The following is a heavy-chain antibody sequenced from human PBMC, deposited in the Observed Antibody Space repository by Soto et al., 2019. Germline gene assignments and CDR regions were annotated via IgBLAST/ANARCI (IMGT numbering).Heavy chain of an antibody. CDR3: ASGAYYDIYTGHDY. CDR1: GFTFRSYA. J-gene: IGHJ4*02. Sequence: QVQLVESGGGVVQPGRSLRLSCAASGFTFRSYAMHWVRQAPGKGLEWVAVISYDGSNKYYADSVKGRFTTSRDNSKNTLYLQMNSLRAEDTAVYYCASGAYYDIYTGHDYWGQGTLVTVS. D-gene: IGHD3-9*01. V-gene: IGHV3-30*14. CDR2: ISYDGSNK.